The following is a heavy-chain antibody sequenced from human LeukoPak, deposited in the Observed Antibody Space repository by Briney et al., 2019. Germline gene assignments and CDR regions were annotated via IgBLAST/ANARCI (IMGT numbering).Heavy chain of an antibody. CDR2: ISGSGGST. J-gene: IGHJ4*02. CDR1: GFTLSTNA. Sequence: GGSLRLSCLTSGFTLSTNAMSWVRQAPGKGLEWVSAISGSGGSTYYADSVKGRFTISRDNSKNTLYLQMNSLRAEDTAVYYCAKAASYCGGDCYPYYFDYWGQGTLVTVSS. D-gene: IGHD2-21*02. V-gene: IGHV3-23*01. CDR3: AKAASYCGGDCYPYYFDY.